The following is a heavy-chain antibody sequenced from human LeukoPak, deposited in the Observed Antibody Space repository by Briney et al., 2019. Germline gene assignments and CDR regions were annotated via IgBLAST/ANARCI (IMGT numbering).Heavy chain of an antibody. D-gene: IGHD3-22*01. CDR1: GFTFSDYY. CDR2: INNSGNSM. V-gene: IGHV3-11*01. CDR3: ARAVHHLFYSDGSGYYGDAFDV. Sequence: GGSLRLSCAASGFTFSDYYMTWMRQAPGKGPEWISDINNSGNSMYYADSVKGRFTISRDNSRDTLHLQMNSLRVDDTAVYYCARAVHHLFYSDGSGYYGDAFDVWGQGTVVTVSS. J-gene: IGHJ3*01.